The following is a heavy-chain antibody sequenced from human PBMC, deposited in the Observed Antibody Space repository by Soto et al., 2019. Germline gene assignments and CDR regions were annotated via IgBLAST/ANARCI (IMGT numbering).Heavy chain of an antibody. J-gene: IGHJ4*01. Sequence: DVELSEAGGGLVQPGGSLRLSCAASGFNFRSYAMCWGRRAPGKGLEWVSAISGSGGTSYFADSVRGRFTISRDNSKNTLYLQLSSLRVEDTAEYVFAKGRGSSWTIDYWGHGTLVTVSS. CDR1: GFNFRSYA. CDR2: ISGSGGTS. V-gene: IGHV3-23*01. D-gene: IGHD6-13*01. CDR3: AKGRGSSWTIDY.